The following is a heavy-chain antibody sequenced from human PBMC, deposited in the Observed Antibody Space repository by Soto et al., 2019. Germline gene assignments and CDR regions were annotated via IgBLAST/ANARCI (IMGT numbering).Heavy chain of an antibody. D-gene: IGHD5-12*01. Sequence: QVQLVQSGAEVKKPGSSVKVSCKASGGTFSSYVISWVRQAPGQGLGWMGDIIPIFGTAKCAQKFQGRVTITADESTSTDYMELSSLRSEDTAVYYCARGGYSGSYFDYWGQGTLVTVSS. V-gene: IGHV1-69*01. J-gene: IGHJ4*02. CDR3: ARGGYSGSYFDY. CDR2: IIPIFGTA. CDR1: GGTFSSYV.